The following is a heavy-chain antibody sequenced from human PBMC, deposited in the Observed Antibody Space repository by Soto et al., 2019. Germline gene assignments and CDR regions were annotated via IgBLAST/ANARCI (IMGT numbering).Heavy chain of an antibody. D-gene: IGHD3-22*01. J-gene: IGHJ3*02. CDR3: ARDRYYDSRPTRAFDI. V-gene: IGHV3-33*01. Sequence: GGGPGLSCAXSWFPFRSFGMHWVRPAPGKGLEWVAVIWYDGSNKYYADSVKGRFTISRDNSKNTLYLQMNSLRAEDTAVYYCARDRYYDSRPTRAFDIWGQGTMVTVSS. CDR1: WFPFRSFG. CDR2: IWYDGSNK.